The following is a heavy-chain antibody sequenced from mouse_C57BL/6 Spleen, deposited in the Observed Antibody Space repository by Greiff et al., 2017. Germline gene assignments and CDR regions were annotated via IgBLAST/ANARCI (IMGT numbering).Heavy chain of an antibody. CDR3: AGSYYYGSSDY. Sequence: QVQLQQSGTELVKPGASVKLSCKASGYTFTSYWMHWVKQRPGQGLEWIGNINPSNGGTNYNEKFKSKAPLTVDKSSSTAHMQLSSLTSEDSAVYYWAGSYYYGSSDYWGQGTTLTVSS. J-gene: IGHJ2*01. V-gene: IGHV1-53*01. D-gene: IGHD1-1*01. CDR2: INPSNGGT. CDR1: GYTFTSYW.